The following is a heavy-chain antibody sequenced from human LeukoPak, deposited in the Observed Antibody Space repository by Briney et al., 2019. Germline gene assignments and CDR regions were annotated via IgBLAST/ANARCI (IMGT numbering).Heavy chain of an antibody. Sequence: SVKVSCKASGGTFSSYAISWVRQAPGQGLEWVGRIIPIFGTANYAQKFQGRVTITTDESTSTAYMELSSLRSEDTAVCYCARSYDSSGSLDYWGQGTLVTVSS. V-gene: IGHV1-69*05. CDR1: GGTFSSYA. CDR3: ARSYDSSGSLDY. CDR2: IIPIFGTA. D-gene: IGHD3-22*01. J-gene: IGHJ4*02.